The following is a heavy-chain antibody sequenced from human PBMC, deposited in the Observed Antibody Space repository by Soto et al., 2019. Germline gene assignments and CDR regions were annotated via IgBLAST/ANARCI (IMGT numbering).Heavy chain of an antibody. CDR1: GDSINDKNW. Sequence: SETLSLTCSVSGDSINDKNWWTWLRQPPGKRLEWIGDIYHTGRSSYNPSLTSRVAMSVDKSKNQFSLKLNSVTAADTAVYYCARGVNYYDSSGSSWFDPWGQGALVTVSS. V-gene: IGHV4-4*02. D-gene: IGHD3-22*01. CDR2: IYHTGRS. J-gene: IGHJ5*02. CDR3: ARGVNYYDSSGSSWFDP.